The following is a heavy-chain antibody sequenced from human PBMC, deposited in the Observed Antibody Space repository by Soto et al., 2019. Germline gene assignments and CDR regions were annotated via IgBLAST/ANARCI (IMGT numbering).Heavy chain of an antibody. CDR2: IYRTGST. Sequence: PSETLSLTCTVSGGSISTYYWNWIRQSPGKRLEWIGYIYRTGSTHYNPSLNSRVTISLDTSRNKFTLKLNSVTAADTAVYFCERQIGDDPLDIWGQGTMVTVSS. CDR3: ERQIGDDPLDI. CDR1: GGSISTYY. V-gene: IGHV4-59*01. D-gene: IGHD3-3*01. J-gene: IGHJ3*02.